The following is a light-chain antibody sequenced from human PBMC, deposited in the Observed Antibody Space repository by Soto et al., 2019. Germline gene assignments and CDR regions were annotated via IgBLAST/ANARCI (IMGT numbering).Light chain of an antibody. CDR3: QQYGSSPGFT. Sequence: EFVLTQSPGTLSLSPGERATLSCRAIQTVRNNYLAWYQQKPGQAPRLLIYGASSRATGIPDRFSGSGSGTDFTLTISRLEPEDFAVYYCQQYGSSPGFTFGPGTKVDIK. V-gene: IGKV3-20*01. CDR1: QTVRNNY. CDR2: GAS. J-gene: IGKJ3*01.